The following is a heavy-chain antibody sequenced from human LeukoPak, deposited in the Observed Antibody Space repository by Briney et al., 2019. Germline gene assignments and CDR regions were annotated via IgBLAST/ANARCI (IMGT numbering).Heavy chain of an antibody. CDR1: GFTFSSYP. Sequence: TGGSLRVSCAASGFTFSSYPMNWVRQAPGKGLEWVSYISSSIGTKYYADSVKGRFTISRDNAKNSLFLQVDSLRDEDTAVYYCARAGSGWYFDYWGEGTLVTVSS. D-gene: IGHD6-19*01. CDR2: ISSSIGTK. CDR3: ARAGSGWYFDY. V-gene: IGHV3-48*02. J-gene: IGHJ4*02.